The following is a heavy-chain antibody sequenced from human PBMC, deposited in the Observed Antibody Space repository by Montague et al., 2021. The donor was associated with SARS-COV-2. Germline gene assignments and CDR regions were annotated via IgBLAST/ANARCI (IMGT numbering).Heavy chain of an antibody. CDR3: AGVYGLGSYSS. V-gene: IGHV4-4*07. Sequence: STNYNPSLKSRVTMSVDTSRKQFSLKLTSVTAADTAVSYCAGVYGLGSYSSWGQGTLVTV. J-gene: IGHJ4*02. D-gene: IGHD3-10*01. CDR2: ST.